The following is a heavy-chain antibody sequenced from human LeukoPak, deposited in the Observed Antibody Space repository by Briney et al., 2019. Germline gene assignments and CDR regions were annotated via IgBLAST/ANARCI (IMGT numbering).Heavy chain of an antibody. CDR2: IYYSGST. J-gene: IGHJ5*02. CDR1: GGSISSYY. V-gene: IGHV4-59*01. Sequence: SETLSLTCTVSGGSISSYYWSRIRQPPGKGLEWIGYIYYSGSTNYNPSLKSRVTVSVDTSKNQFSLKLSSVTAADTAVYYCARETYYDSSGLLGVNWFDPWGQGTLVTVSS. D-gene: IGHD3-22*01. CDR3: ARETYYDSSGLLGVNWFDP.